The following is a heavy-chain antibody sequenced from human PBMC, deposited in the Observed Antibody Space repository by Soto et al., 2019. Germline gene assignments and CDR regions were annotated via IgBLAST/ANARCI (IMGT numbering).Heavy chain of an antibody. CDR1: GFTFSSYG. V-gene: IGHV3-30*18. CDR2: ISNDGSIQ. J-gene: IGHJ6*02. CDR3: AKDRRDSSGTCSRCFGMDV. D-gene: IGHD3-22*01. Sequence: QVQLMESGGSVLQPGRSLRLSCAASGFTFSSYGMHWVRQAPGKGLEWVTIISNDGSIQYYGDSVKGRFTVSRDNSKNTLFLEMTSLTAEDTVTYYCAKDRRDSSGTCSRCFGMDVWGQGTTVTVSS.